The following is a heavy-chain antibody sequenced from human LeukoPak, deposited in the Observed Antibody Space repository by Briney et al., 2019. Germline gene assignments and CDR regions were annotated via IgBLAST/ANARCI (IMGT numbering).Heavy chain of an antibody. D-gene: IGHD3-22*01. CDR3: ARDTKPLYYDTYYYGMDV. J-gene: IGHJ6*02. CDR2: IYYSGST. Sequence: SETLSLTCTVSGGSISSYYWSWIRQPPGKGLEWIGYIYYSGSTNYNPSLKSRVTISVDTSKNQFSLKLSSVTAADTAVYYCARDTKPLYYDTYYYGMDVWGQGTTVTVSS. CDR1: GGSISSYY. V-gene: IGHV4-59*01.